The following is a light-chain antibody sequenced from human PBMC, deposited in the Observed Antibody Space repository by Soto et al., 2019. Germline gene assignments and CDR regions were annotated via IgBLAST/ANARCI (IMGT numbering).Light chain of an antibody. CDR2: WAS. CDR3: QQHYTTPLT. J-gene: IGKJ4*01. CDR1: QSVLYTSNNKNY. Sequence: DIVMTQSPDSLAVSLGERATINCKSGQSVLYTSNNKNYLAWYQQKPGQPPKLLIYWASTRESGVPDRFRGSGSGTDFTLTISSLQAEDVAVYYCQQHYTTPLTFGGGTKVEIK. V-gene: IGKV4-1*01.